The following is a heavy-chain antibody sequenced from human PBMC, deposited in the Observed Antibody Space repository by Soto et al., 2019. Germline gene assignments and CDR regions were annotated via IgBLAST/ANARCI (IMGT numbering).Heavy chain of an antibody. V-gene: IGHV3-49*03. D-gene: IGHD5-18*01. CDR3: TRDGYSYAKYYYYYYGMDV. J-gene: IGHJ6*02. CDR1: GFTFGDYA. Sequence: GVSLRLSCTASGFTFGDYAMSWFRQAPGKGLEWVGFIRSKAYGGTTEYAASVKGRFTISRDDSKSIAYLQMNSLKTEDTAVYYCTRDGYSYAKYYYYYYGMDVWGQGTTVTVSS. CDR2: IRSKAYGGTT.